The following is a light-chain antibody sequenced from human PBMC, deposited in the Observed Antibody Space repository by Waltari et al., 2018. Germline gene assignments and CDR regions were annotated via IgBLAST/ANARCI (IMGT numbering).Light chain of an antibody. Sequence: EIVLPQSPATLSLSPGERATLPCRASQSVSSYLAWYHQKPGQAPRLLIYDASNRATGIPARFSGSGSGTDFTLTISSLEPEDFAVYYCQQRSNWPPGGLTFGGGTKVEIK. CDR1: QSVSSY. V-gene: IGKV3-11*01. CDR2: DAS. J-gene: IGKJ4*01. CDR3: QQRSNWPPGGLT.